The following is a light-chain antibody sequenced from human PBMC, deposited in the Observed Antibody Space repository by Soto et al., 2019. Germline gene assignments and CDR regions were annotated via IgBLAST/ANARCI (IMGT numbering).Light chain of an antibody. CDR1: QSVGSSY. CDR2: GAS. Sequence: EILFTQSPGTLSLSPGERATLSCRASQSVGSSYFAWYQQRFGQAPRLLIYGASSRATGIPDRFSGSGSGTDFTLTISRLEPEDFAVYYCQQYGSSSWTFGQGTKVDIK. CDR3: QQYGSSSWT. V-gene: IGKV3-20*01. J-gene: IGKJ1*01.